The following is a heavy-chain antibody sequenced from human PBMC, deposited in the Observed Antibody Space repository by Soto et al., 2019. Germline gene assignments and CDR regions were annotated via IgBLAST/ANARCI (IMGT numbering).Heavy chain of an antibody. CDR3: ARISHVLRYFDWLPSGNWFDP. J-gene: IGHJ5*02. CDR1: GYTFTSYG. CDR2: ISAYNGNT. Sequence: ASVKVSCKASGYTFTSYGISWVRQAPGQGLEWMGWISAYNGNTNYAQKLQGRVTMTTDTATSTAYMELRSLRSDDTAVYYCARISHVLRYFDWLPSGNWFDPWGQGTLVTVSS. D-gene: IGHD3-9*01. V-gene: IGHV1-18*01.